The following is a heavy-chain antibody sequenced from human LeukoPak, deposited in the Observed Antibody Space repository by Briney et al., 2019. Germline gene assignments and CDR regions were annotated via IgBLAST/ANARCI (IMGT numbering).Heavy chain of an antibody. V-gene: IGHV1-46*01. CDR3: ARDAVQTRSENWFDP. CDR1: GYTFTSYY. Sequence: AASVKVSCKASGYTFTSYYMHWVRQAPGQGLEWMGIINPSGGSTSYAQKFQDRVTMTRDTSTSTVYMELSSLRSEDTAVYYCARDAVQTRSENWFDPWGQGTLVTVSS. J-gene: IGHJ5*02. D-gene: IGHD6-25*01. CDR2: INPSGGST.